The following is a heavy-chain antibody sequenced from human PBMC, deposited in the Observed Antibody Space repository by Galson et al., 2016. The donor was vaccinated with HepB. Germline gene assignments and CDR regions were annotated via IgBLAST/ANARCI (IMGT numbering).Heavy chain of an antibody. CDR1: GYTFTTYY. V-gene: IGHV1-46*01. CDR3: ARSNGITETTWGFYFEY. D-gene: IGHD1-20*01. J-gene: IGHJ4*02. Sequence: SVKVSCKASGYTFTTYYIHWVRQAPGQGLEWMGIINANAGSTVYAQKFQGRVTMTRDTSTTTVYMELSSLRSDDTAVYYCARSNGITETTWGFYFEYWGQGILVTVSS. CDR2: INANAGST.